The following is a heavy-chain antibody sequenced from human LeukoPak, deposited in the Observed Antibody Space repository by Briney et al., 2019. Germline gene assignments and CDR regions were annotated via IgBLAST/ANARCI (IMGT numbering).Heavy chain of an antibody. D-gene: IGHD6-19*01. CDR2: IYYSGST. CDR1: GGSISSYY. V-gene: IGHV4-59*08. J-gene: IGHJ4*02. CDR3: ARHFGSGWSIFDY. Sequence: SETLSLTCTVSGGSISSYYWSWIRQPPGKGLEWIGYIYYSGSTNYNPSLKSRVTISVDTSKNQFSLKLSSVIAADTAVYYCARHFGSGWSIFDYWGQGTLVTVSS.